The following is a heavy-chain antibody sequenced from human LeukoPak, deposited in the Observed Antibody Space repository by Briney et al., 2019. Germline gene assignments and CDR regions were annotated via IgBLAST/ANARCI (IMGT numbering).Heavy chain of an antibody. J-gene: IGHJ3*02. CDR3: ARDRIVVVPAAYMDDAFDI. D-gene: IGHD2-2*01. CDR1: GFTFSSYS. V-gene: IGHV3-21*01. CDR2: ISSSSSYI. Sequence: PGGSLRLSCAASGFTFSSYSMNWVRQAPGKGLEWVSSISSSSSYIYYADSVKGRFTISRDNAKKSLYLQMNSLRAADTAVYYCARDRIVVVPAAYMDDAFDIWGQGTMVTVSS.